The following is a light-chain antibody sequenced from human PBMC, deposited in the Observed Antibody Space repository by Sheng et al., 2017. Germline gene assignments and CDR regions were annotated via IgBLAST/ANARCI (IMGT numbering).Light chain of an antibody. CDR1: QSVSVW. Sequence: DIQMTQSPSTLSASIGDTVTITCRASQSVSVWLACISRNQEAPNLLIYRASNLHRGVPSRFSGSGSGTRFTLTITSLQPDDFATYYCLQYDSYSWTFAQGTKVEIK. CDR3: LQYDSYSWT. V-gene: IGKV1-5*03. CDR2: RAS. J-gene: IGKJ1*01.